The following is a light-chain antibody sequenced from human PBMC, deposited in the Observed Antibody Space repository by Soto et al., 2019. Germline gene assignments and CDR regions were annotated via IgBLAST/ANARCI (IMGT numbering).Light chain of an antibody. J-gene: IGKJ1*01. V-gene: IGKV3-20*01. CDR1: QSLSSNY. Sequence: EIVLTQSPGTLSLSPGERATLSCRASQSLSSNYLAWYQQKPGQAPRLLIFGASSRATGIPDRFSGSGSGTDFTLTISSLQPEDVATYYCQKYDSDPRTFGQGTKVEIK. CDR3: QKYDSDPRT. CDR2: GAS.